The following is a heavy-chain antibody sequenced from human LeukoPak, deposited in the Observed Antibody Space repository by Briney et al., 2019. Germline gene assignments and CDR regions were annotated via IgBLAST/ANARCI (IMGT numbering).Heavy chain of an antibody. Sequence: GRSLRLSCAASGFTFSSYAMHWVRQAPGKGLEWVAVIWYDGSNKSYGDSVKGRFTISRDNSKNTVYLQMNSLRAEDTAVYYCAKDISGGSGYSQSLQYWGQGTLVTVSS. D-gene: IGHD3-22*01. CDR1: GFTFSSYA. CDR3: AKDISGGSGYSQSLQY. J-gene: IGHJ1*01. CDR2: IWYDGSNK. V-gene: IGHV3-33*06.